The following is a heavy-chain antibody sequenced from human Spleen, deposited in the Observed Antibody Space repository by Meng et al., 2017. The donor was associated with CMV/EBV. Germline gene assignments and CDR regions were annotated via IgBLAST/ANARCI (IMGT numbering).Heavy chain of an antibody. CDR1: YY. CDR3: ARDLVREVPAAIRFYYYYGMDV. J-gene: IGHJ6*02. Sequence: YYMHWVRQAPGQGLEWMGWINPNSGGTNYAQKFQGRVTMTRDTSISTAYMELSRLRSDDTAVYYCARDLVREVPAAIRFYYYYGMDVWGQGTTVTVSS. CDR2: INPNSGGT. D-gene: IGHD2-2*02. V-gene: IGHV1-2*02.